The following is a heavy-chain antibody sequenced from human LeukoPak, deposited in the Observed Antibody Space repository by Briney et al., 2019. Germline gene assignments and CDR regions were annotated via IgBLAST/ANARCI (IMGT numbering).Heavy chain of an antibody. V-gene: IGHV4-34*01. J-gene: IGHJ4*02. CDR3: ARGPDDYGDYGDVDY. D-gene: IGHD4-17*01. CDR1: GGSFSGYY. Sequence: SETLSLTCAVYGGSFSGYYWSWIRQPPGKGLEWIGEINHSGSTNYNPSLKSRVTISVDTSKNQFSLKLSSVTAADTAVYYCARGPDDYGDYGDVDYWGQGTLVTVSS. CDR2: INHSGST.